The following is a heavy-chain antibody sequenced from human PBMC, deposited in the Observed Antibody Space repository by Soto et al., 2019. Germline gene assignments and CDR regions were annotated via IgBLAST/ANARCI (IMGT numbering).Heavy chain of an antibody. CDR3: AKTGGGDYILCY. CDR2: IYWDDSK. V-gene: IGHV2-5*02. D-gene: IGHD4-17*01. Sequence: QITLKESGPTLVKPTQTLTLTCSFSGFSLSTNGVGVGWIRQPPGKALEWLALIYWDDSKEYSRSLKSSVTITKDTSRNHVVLTMTNTDPVDTATYYCAKTGGGDYILCYWGQGTLVTLSS. J-gene: IGHJ1*01. CDR1: GFSLSTNGVG.